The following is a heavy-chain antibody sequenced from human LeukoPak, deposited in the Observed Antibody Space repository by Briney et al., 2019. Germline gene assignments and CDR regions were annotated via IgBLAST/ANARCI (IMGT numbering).Heavy chain of an antibody. CDR3: ARHAGGISATGTRPFDY. J-gene: IGHJ4*02. D-gene: IGHD6-13*01. CDR1: GASFSSSTYY. CDR2: IYYSGST. V-gene: IGHV4-39*01. Sequence: PSETLSLTCTVSGASFSSSTYYWGWIRQPPAKGLEWIGSIYYSGSTYYNPSLKSRVTMSVDTSKNQFSLKLSSVTAADTAVYYCARHAGGISATGTRPFDYWGQGTLATVSS.